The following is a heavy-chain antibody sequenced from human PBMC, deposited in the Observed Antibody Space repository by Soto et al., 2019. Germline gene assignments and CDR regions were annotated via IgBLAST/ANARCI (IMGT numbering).Heavy chain of an antibody. D-gene: IGHD2-15*01. V-gene: IGHV3-30-3*01. J-gene: IGHJ4*02. CDR3: ARDRGYCSGGSCLASYFDY. CDR1: GFTFSSYA. Sequence: GGSLRLSCAASGFTFSSYAMHWVRQAPGKGLEWVAVISYDGSNKYYADSVKGRFTISRDNSKNTLYLQMNSLRAEDTAVYYCARDRGYCSGGSCLASYFDYWGQGTPVTVSS. CDR2: ISYDGSNK.